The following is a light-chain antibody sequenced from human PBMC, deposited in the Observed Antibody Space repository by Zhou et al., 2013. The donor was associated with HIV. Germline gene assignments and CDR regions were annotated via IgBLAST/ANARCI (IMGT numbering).Light chain of an antibody. J-gene: IGKJ2*01. CDR2: DTV. V-gene: IGKV3-11*01. Sequence: EVVLTQSPDTVSLSPGETANFSCRASLSVTNKCLWYLQKAGLPPQLLIYDTVNRAKGVSSRVIGSGSGTDFTLTINALEPDDFATYYCQQTNILPYTFGQGTKLEIK. CDR1: LSVTNK. CDR3: QQTNILPYT.